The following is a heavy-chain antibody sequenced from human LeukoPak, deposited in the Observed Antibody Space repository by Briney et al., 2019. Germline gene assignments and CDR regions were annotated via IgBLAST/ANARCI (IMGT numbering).Heavy chain of an antibody. Sequence: SETLSLTCTVSGGSISSYYWSWIRQPAGKGLEWIGSIYYSGSTYYNPSLKSRVTISVDTSKNQFSLKLSSVTAADTAVYYCARGDGSGSYYNGWFDPWGQGTLVTVSS. V-gene: IGHV4-4*07. CDR2: IYYSGST. CDR3: ARGDGSGSYYNGWFDP. CDR1: GGSISSYY. J-gene: IGHJ5*02. D-gene: IGHD3-10*01.